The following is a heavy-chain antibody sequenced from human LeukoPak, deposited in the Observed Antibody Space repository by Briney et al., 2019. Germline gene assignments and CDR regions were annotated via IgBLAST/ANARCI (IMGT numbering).Heavy chain of an antibody. V-gene: IGHV4-4*07. CDR2: IYMSGST. D-gene: IGHD2-15*01. J-gene: IGHJ4*01. CDR1: GGSITGYY. Sequence: SSETLSLTCSVSGGSITGYYWSWIRQPAGKGLEYIGRIYMSGSTNYNPSLKSRVTMSVDTSKNHFSLKLTSVTAADTAVYYCARVECSGGSCYFDYWGQGTLVTVSS. CDR3: ARVECSGGSCYFDY.